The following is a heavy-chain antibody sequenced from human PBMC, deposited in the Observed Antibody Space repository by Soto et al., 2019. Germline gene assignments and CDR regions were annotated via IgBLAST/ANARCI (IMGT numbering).Heavy chain of an antibody. CDR3: ARGDTEGIAAAGRYYYYYGMDG. CDR1: GFTFSSYA. V-gene: IGHV3-30-3*01. Sequence: QVQLVESGGGVVQPGRSLRLSCAASGFTFSSYAMHWVRQAPGKGLEWVAVISYDGSNKYYADSVKGRFTISRDNSKNTLYLQMNSLRAEDTAVYYCARGDTEGIAAAGRYYYYYGMDGWGQGTTVTVSS. D-gene: IGHD6-13*01. J-gene: IGHJ6*02. CDR2: ISYDGSNK.